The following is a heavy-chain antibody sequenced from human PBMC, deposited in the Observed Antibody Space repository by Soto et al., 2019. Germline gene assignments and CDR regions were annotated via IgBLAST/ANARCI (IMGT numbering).Heavy chain of an antibody. CDR3: SRHLLSMDFYSYYSMDV. CDR2: IYPGDSDT. J-gene: IGHJ6*04. Sequence: PGEYLKISCKGSGYSFTSYWIGWVRQMPGKGLEWMGIIYPGDSDTRYSPSFQGQVTISADKSISTAYLQWSSLKASDTAMYYCSRHLLSMDFYSYYSMDVWGKVSTVPFSS. V-gene: IGHV5-51*01. D-gene: IGHD2-8*01. CDR1: GYSFTSYW.